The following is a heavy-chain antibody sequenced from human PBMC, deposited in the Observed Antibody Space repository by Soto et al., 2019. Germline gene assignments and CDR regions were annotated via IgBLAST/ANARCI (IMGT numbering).Heavy chain of an antibody. V-gene: IGHV1-18*01. D-gene: IGHD2-15*01. Sequence: ASVKVSCKASGYTFTSYGISWVRQAPGQGLEWMGWISAYNGNANYAQKLQGRVTMTTDTSTSTAYMELRSLRSDDTAVYYCASGLGYCSGGSCYCYYGMDVWGQGTTVTVSS. CDR1: GYTFTSYG. CDR2: ISAYNGNA. J-gene: IGHJ6*02. CDR3: ASGLGYCSGGSCYCYYGMDV.